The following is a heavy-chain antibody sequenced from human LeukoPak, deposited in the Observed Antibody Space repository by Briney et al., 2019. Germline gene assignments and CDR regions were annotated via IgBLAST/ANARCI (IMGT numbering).Heavy chain of an antibody. J-gene: IGHJ4*02. D-gene: IGHD6-19*01. Sequence: GGSLRLSCAASGFPFSSYGMHWVRQAPGKGLEWVARLVYDARSDYANSVKGRFPISRDDSKNTLFLDMSNLRVEDTALYYCARDLSAAFDFWGQGVLVTVSS. CDR1: GFPFSSYG. V-gene: IGHV3-33*01. CDR3: ARDLSAAFDF. CDR2: LVYDARS.